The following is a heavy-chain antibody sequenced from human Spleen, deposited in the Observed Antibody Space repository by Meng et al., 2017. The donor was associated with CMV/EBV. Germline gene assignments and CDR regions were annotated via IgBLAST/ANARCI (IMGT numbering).Heavy chain of an antibody. J-gene: IGHJ6*02. D-gene: IGHD3-3*01. CDR3: ARRITIFGAYYYGMDV. V-gene: IGHV3-7*01. Sequence: GGSLRLSCAASRFTFSSYWMSWVRQAPGKGLEWVANIKQDGSEKYYVDSVKGRFTISRDNAKNSLYLQMNSLRAEDTAVYYCARRITIFGAYYYGMDVWGQGTTVTVSS. CDR2: IKQDGSEK. CDR1: RFTFSSYW.